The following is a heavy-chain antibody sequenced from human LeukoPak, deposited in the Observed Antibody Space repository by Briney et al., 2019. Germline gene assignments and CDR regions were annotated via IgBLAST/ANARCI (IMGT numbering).Heavy chain of an antibody. CDR3: AKGAYYAD. CDR1: GFIFSNSG. CDR2: ISGSGDST. V-gene: IGHV3-23*01. Sequence: GGSLRLSCAASGFIFSNSGMNWVRQAPGKGLEWVSTISGSGDSTYYADSVKGRFTTSRDNSKNTLYLQMNSLRAEDTAVYFCAKGAYYADWGQGTLATVSS. J-gene: IGHJ1*01. D-gene: IGHD3-3*01.